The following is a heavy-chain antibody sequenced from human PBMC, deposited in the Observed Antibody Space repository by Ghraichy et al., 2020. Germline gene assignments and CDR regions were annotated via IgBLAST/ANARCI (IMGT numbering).Heavy chain of an antibody. V-gene: IGHV4-61*01. CDR3: AGGYCSSTSCYLGYHFYGMDV. D-gene: IGHD2-2*01. Sequence: SETLSLTCTVSGGSVSSGSYYWSWIRQPPGKGLEWIGYIYYGGSTNYNPSLQSRVTLSEDTSKNQFSLKLSSVTAADTAVYYCAGGYCSSTSCYLGYHFYGMDVWGQGTTVTVS. J-gene: IGHJ6*02. CDR1: GGSVSSGSYY. CDR2: IYYGGST.